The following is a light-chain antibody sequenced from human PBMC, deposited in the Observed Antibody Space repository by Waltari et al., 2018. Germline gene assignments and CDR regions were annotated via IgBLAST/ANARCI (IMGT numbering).Light chain of an antibody. Sequence: SSELTQDPALSVALGQTVWITCQGDCRRSSYAGWYQQKPGRAPVLVISTKNKRPSGISDRFSGSSSGDTASLTITGAQAEDESDYYCNSRENSGDHVIFGGGTKLTVL. CDR3: NSRENSGDHVI. J-gene: IGLJ2*01. CDR1: CRRSSY. CDR2: TKN. V-gene: IGLV3-19*01.